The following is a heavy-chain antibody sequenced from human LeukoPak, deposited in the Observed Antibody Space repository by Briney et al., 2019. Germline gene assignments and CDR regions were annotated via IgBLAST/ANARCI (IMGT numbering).Heavy chain of an antibody. CDR3: ARGPSGYHNT. CDR2: ISGSGTDI. V-gene: IGHV3-11*04. Sequence: PGGSLRLSCEASGFTFSDPCMSWIRQAPGKGLECLSYISGSGTDINYADSVRGRFTISRDNAKNLLYLQMNDLRLEDTAVYYCARGPSGYHNTGGQGTLVTVSS. CDR1: GFTFSDPC. J-gene: IGHJ4*02. D-gene: IGHD5-12*01.